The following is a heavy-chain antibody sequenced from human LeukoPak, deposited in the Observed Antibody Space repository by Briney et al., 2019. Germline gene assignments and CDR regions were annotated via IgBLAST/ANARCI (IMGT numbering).Heavy chain of an antibody. D-gene: IGHD6-6*01. J-gene: IGHJ4*02. V-gene: IGHV3-74*01. Sequence: GGSLRLSCAASGFTFSSYWMHWDRQAPGKGPVWVSRINTEGSDTTYADSVKGRFTISRDNAKNTLYLQMNSLRAEDTAVYYCAKEFSSSSGRYFDYWGQGSLVTVSS. CDR3: AKEFSSSSGRYFDY. CDR2: INTEGSDT. CDR1: GFTFSSYW.